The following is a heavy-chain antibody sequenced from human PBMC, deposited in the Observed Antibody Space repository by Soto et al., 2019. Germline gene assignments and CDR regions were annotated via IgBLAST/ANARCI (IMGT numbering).Heavy chain of an antibody. CDR1: GYSFINYG. D-gene: IGHD5-12*01. Sequence: QVQLVQSGAEVKKPGASVKVSCKFSGYSFINYGMTWVRQAPGQGLEWMGWISGSNGATNYAQRFQGRATLTTDTSTNTANMELRSLRLDDAAVYYCARDSKWLIIKGNWFDSWGQGTLVTVSS. CDR2: ISGSNGAT. V-gene: IGHV1-18*04. CDR3: ARDSKWLIIKGNWFDS. J-gene: IGHJ5*01.